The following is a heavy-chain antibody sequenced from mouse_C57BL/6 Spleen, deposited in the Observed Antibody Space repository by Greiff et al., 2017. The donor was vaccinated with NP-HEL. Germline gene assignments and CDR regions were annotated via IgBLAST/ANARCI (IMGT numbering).Heavy chain of an antibody. J-gene: IGHJ3*01. D-gene: IGHD2-4*01. V-gene: IGHV5-4*01. Sequence: EVKVVESGGGLVKPGGSLKLSCAASGFTFSSYAMSWVRQTPEKRLEWVATISDGGSYTYYPDNVKGRFTISRDNAKNNLYLQMSHLKSEDTAMYYCARDENDYDVTWFAYWGQGTLVTVSA. CDR2: ISDGGSYT. CDR3: ARDENDYDVTWFAY. CDR1: GFTFSSYA.